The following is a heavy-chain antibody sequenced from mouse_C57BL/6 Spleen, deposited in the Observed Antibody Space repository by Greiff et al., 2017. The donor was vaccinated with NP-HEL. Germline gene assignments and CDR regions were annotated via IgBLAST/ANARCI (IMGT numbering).Heavy chain of an antibody. J-gene: IGHJ1*03. Sequence: VQLQQSGPELVKPGASVKIPCKASGYTFTDYNMDWVKQSHGKSLEWIGDINPNNGGTIYNQKFKGKATLTVDKSSSTAYMELLSLTSEDTAVYYCARDYYGSSWYFDVWGTGTTVTVSS. CDR1: GYTFTDYN. D-gene: IGHD1-1*01. V-gene: IGHV1-18*01. CDR2: INPNNGGT. CDR3: ARDYYGSSWYFDV.